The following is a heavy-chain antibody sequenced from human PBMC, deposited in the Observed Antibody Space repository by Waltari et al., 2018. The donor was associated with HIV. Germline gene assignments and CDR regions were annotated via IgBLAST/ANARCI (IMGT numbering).Heavy chain of an antibody. D-gene: IGHD3-10*01. V-gene: IGHV1-8*01. J-gene: IGHJ1*01. CDR2: MSLKTGNA. Sequence: QAQLVQSGAEVRKPGASVKVSCRASGSHFESFDINWVRRATGRGLEWMGWMSLKTGNAGFGNRFKGRVTLTRDTSIDTAYMELNSLRPQDTAVYYCVTPRPGAIFGDFWGQGTQVTVS. CDR1: GSHFESFD. CDR3: VTPRPGAIFGDF.